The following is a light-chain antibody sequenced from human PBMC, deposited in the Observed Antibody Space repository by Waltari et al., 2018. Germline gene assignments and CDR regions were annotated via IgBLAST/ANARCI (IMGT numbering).Light chain of an antibody. V-gene: IGLV3-21*04. CDR2: YDS. CDR3: QVWDYDTAHLV. Sequence: SYVLTQPPSVSVAPGKTARIACGGNNIGDKSVHWYQERPGQAPVLIIYYDSVRPSGIPERFSGSNSGNTATLTISRVEAGDEADYYCQVWDYDTAHLVFGGGTTLTVV. CDR1: NIGDKS. J-gene: IGLJ3*02.